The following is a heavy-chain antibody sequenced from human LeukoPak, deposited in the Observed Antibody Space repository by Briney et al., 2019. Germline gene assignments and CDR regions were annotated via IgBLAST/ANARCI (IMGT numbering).Heavy chain of an antibody. CDR3: ARGFAVVVTAFDY. CDR2: VYDSGST. J-gene: IGHJ4*02. D-gene: IGHD3-22*01. V-gene: IGHV4-39*01. CDR1: GGSISSSSYF. Sequence: ASETLSLTCTVSGGSISSSSYFWGWIRQPPGKGLEWIGSVYDSGSTYYNPSLKSRVTISVDTSKNQFSLKLSSVTAADTAVYYCARGFAVVVTAFDYWGQGTLVTVSS.